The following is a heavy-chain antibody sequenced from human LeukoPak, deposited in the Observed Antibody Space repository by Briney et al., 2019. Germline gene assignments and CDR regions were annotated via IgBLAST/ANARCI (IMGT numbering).Heavy chain of an antibody. CDR1: GFTFSSYA. D-gene: IGHD2-2*02. J-gene: IGHJ4*02. V-gene: IGHV3-30*01. CDR3: ARGRCSSTSCYTVGGAFDY. Sequence: GGSLRLSCAASGFTFSSYAMHWVRQAPGEGLEWVAVISYDGSNKYYADSVKGRFTISRDNSKNTLYLQMNSLRAEDTAVYYCARGRCSSTSCYTVGGAFDYWGQGTLVTVSS. CDR2: ISYDGSNK.